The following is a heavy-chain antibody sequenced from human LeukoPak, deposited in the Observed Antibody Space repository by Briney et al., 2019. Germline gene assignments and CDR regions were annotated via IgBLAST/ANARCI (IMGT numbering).Heavy chain of an antibody. J-gene: IGHJ4*02. CDR3: ARCLGTSCNNFDY. CDR1: GGTFSSYA. CDR2: IIPIFGTA. D-gene: IGHD2-2*02. Sequence: SVKVSCKASGGTFSSYAISWARQAPGQGLEWMGGIIPIFGTANYAQKFQGRVTITADKSTSTAYMELSSLRSEDTAVYYCARCLGTSCNNFDYWGQGTLVTVSS. V-gene: IGHV1-69*06.